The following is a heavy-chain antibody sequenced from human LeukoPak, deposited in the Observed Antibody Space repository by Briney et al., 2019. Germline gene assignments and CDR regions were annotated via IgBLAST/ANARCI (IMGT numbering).Heavy chain of an antibody. D-gene: IGHD2/OR15-2a*01. CDR3: ARRLGSNFAY. J-gene: IGHJ4*02. CDR1: GGSFSGYC. V-gene: IGHV4-34*12. Sequence: SETLSLTCAVSGGSFSGYCWTWIRQPPGKGLEWIGQIIVTHSGKTIYNPSLKSRVTISVDTSKNQFSLNLSSVTAADTAVYYCARRLGSNFAYWSQGALVTVSS. CDR2: IIVTHSGKT.